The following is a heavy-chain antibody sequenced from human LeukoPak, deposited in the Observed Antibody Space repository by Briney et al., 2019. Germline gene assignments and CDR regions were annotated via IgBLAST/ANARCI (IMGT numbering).Heavy chain of an antibody. CDR2: IYSGGST. Sequence: GGSLRLSCAASGFTVSSNYMSWVRQAPGKGLEWVSVIYSGGSTYYADSVKGRFTISRDNSKNTLYLQMNSLRAEDTAVYYCARDPSGSSSWVRFDYWGQGTLVTVSS. CDR3: ARDPSGSSSWVRFDY. CDR1: GFTVSSNY. J-gene: IGHJ4*02. D-gene: IGHD6-13*01. V-gene: IGHV3-66*01.